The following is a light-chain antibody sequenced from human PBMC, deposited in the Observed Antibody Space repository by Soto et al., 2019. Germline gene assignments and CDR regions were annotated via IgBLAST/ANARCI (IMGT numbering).Light chain of an antibody. Sequence: IPLSQSLSVLAASXWARVTITXXASQGISSYLAWYQQKPGKAPKLLIYAASTLQSGVPSRFSGSGSGTEFTLTISSLQPEDFATYYCQQLNSYTLTFGGGTKVDIK. V-gene: IGKV1-9*01. CDR1: QGISSY. CDR2: AAS. CDR3: QQLNSYTLT. J-gene: IGKJ4*02.